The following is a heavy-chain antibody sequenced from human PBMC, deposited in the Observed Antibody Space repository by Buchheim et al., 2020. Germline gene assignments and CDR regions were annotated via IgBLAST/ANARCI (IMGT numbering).Heavy chain of an antibody. CDR3: ARGRGEKGLLWFGELFDGMDV. V-gene: IGHV1-46*03. CDR2: INPSGGST. D-gene: IGHD3-10*01. J-gene: IGHJ6*02. Sequence: QVQLVQSGAEVKKPGASVKVSCKASGYTFTSYYMHWVRQAPGQGLEWMGIINPSGGSTSYAQKFQGRVTMTRDTSTSTDYMELSSLRSEDTAVYYCARGRGEKGLLWFGELFDGMDVWGQGTT. CDR1: GYTFTSYY.